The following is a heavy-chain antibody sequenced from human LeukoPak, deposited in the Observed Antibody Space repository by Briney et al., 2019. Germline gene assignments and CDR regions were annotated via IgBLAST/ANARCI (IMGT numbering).Heavy chain of an antibody. CDR1: GGSISSSSYY. V-gene: IGHV4-39*01. CDR2: IYYSGST. Sequence: SETLSLTCTVSGGSISSSSYYWGWIRQPPGKGLEWIGSIYYSGSTYYNPSPKSRVTISVDTSKNQFSLKLSSVTAADTAVYYCARCSGGSCSYDYWGQGTLVTVSS. CDR3: ARCSGGSCSYDY. D-gene: IGHD2-15*01. J-gene: IGHJ4*02.